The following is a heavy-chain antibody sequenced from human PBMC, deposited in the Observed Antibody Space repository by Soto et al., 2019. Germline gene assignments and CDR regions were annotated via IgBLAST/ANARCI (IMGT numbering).Heavy chain of an antibody. Sequence: SETLSLTCTVSGGSISSYYWSWIRQPPGKGLEWIGYIYYSGSTNYNPSLKSRVTISVDTSKNQFSLKLSSVTAADTAVYYCARVSGYYDSSGYSPYYYYGMDVWGQGTTVTVYS. D-gene: IGHD3-22*01. CDR3: ARVSGYYDSSGYSPYYYYGMDV. CDR2: IYYSGST. CDR1: GGSISSYY. V-gene: IGHV4-59*01. J-gene: IGHJ6*02.